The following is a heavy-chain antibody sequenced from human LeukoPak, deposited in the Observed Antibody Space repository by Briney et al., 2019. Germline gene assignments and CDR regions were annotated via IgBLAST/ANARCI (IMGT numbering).Heavy chain of an antibody. CDR1: RFTFNRYN. Sequence: GGSLRLACAASRFTFNRYNMNWVRRAPGKGLEWVSSISTSSSYIYYADSVRGRFTISRDNAKNSLYLQMNGLRAEDTAVYSCARGADGASSISRGWFDPWGQGTLVTVSS. CDR3: ARGADGASSISRGWFDP. J-gene: IGHJ5*02. D-gene: IGHD4/OR15-4a*01. V-gene: IGHV3-21*01. CDR2: ISTSSSYI.